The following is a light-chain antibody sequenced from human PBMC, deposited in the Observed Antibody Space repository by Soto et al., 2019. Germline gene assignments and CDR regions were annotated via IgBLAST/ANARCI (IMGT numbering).Light chain of an antibody. Sequence: EIVLTQSPGTLSLSPGERATLSCRASQSISSSFLAWYQQKPGQAPRLLIFGASSRATGIPDRFRGSGSGTDFTLTISRLEPEDFAVYYCQQYGASPGYTFGQGTKLEIK. CDR1: QSISSSF. CDR3: QQYGASPGYT. CDR2: GAS. J-gene: IGKJ2*01. V-gene: IGKV3-20*01.